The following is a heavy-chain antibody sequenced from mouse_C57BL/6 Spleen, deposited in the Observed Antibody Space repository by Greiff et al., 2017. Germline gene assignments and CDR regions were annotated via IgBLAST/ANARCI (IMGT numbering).Heavy chain of an antibody. D-gene: IGHD2-4*01. CDR2: IDPSDSYT. J-gene: IGHJ2*01. V-gene: IGHV1-50*01. CDR1: GYTFTSYW. Sequence: QVQLQQPGAELVKPGASVKLSCKASGYTFTSYWMQWVKQRPGRGLEWIGEIDPSDSYTNYNQKFKGKATLTVDTSSSTAYMQLSSLTSEDSAVYYCARHYDYDRVCFDYWGQGTTLTVSS. CDR3: ARHYDYDRVCFDY.